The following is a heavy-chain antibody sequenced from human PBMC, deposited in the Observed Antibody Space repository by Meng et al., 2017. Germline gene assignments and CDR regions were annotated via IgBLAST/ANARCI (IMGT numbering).Heavy chain of an antibody. D-gene: IGHD3-10*01. J-gene: IGHJ3*02. CDR1: GYTFTSYD. CDR2: IIPIFGTA. CDR3: ARDFARGGDDAFDI. V-gene: IGHV1-69*06. Sequence: SVKVSCKASGYTFTSYDINWVRQATGQGLEWMGGIIPIFGTANYAQKFQGRVTITADKSTSTAYMELSSLRSEDTAVYYCARDFARGGDDAFDIWGQGTMVTVSS.